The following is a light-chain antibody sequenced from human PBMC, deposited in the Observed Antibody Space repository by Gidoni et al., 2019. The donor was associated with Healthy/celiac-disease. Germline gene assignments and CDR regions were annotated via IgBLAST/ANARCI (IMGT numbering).Light chain of an antibody. CDR3: CSYAGSSTFV. V-gene: IGLV2-23*03. CDR2: AGS. CDR1: SSDVGRYNI. Sequence: QSALTQPAAVSGSPGQSIPISCTGTSSDVGRYNIVAWYQQHPGTAPKLMMYAGSKRPAGVSTRFSGAKSGNTASLTISGLQAEDEAAYYCCSYAGSSTFVFGGGTKLTVL. J-gene: IGLJ2*01.